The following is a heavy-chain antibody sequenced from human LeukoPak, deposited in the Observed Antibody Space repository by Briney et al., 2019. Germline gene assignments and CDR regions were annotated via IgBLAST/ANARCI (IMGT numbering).Heavy chain of an antibody. CDR3: ASTDYGDYERFDY. CDR1: GGSISSSSYY. Sequence: SETLSLTCTVSGGSISSSSYYWGWIRQPPGKGLEWIGSIYYSGSTYYNPSLKSRVTISVDTSKNQFSLKLISVTAADTAVYYCASTDYGDYERFDYWGQGTLVTVSS. D-gene: IGHD4-17*01. CDR2: IYYSGST. J-gene: IGHJ4*02. V-gene: IGHV4-39*01.